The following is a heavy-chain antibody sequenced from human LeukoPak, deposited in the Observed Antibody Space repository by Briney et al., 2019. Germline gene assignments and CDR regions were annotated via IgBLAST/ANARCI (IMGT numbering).Heavy chain of an antibody. J-gene: IGHJ4*02. CDR1: GYTFTSYG. CDR2: MNPNSGNT. Sequence: ASVKVSCKASGYTFTSYGINWVRQATGQGLEWMGWMNPNSGNTGYAQKFQGRVTMTRNTSISTAYMELSSLRSEDTAVYYCGVHVRDTAMVDQDDYWGQGTLVTVSS. D-gene: IGHD5-18*01. V-gene: IGHV1-8*01. CDR3: GVHVRDTAMVDQDDY.